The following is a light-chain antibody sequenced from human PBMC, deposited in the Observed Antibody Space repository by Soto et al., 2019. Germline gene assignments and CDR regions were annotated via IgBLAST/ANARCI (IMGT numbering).Light chain of an antibody. CDR3: QQYNSYLGT. CDR1: QSISSW. CDR2: DAS. V-gene: IGKV1-5*01. Sequence: DIQMTQSPSTLSASVGDRVTITCRASQSISSWLAWYQQKPGKAPKLLIYDASSLESGAPSRFSGSGSGTEFTLTISSLQPDDFATYYCQQYNSYLGTFGQGTKVEIK. J-gene: IGKJ1*01.